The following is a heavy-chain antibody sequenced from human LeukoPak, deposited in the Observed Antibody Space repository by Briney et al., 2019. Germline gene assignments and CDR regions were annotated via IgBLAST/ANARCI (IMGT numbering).Heavy chain of an antibody. CDR3: ARERSVVVAATCLDY. D-gene: IGHD2-15*01. J-gene: IGHJ4*02. V-gene: IGHV3-7*01. CDR2: IKQDGSEK. Sequence: PGGSLRLSCAASGFTFSSYWMSWVRQAPGKGLEWVANIKQDGSEKYYVDSVKGRFTISRDNAKNSLYLQMNSLRAEDTAVYYCARERSVVVAATCLDYWGQGTLVTVSS. CDR1: GFTFSSYW.